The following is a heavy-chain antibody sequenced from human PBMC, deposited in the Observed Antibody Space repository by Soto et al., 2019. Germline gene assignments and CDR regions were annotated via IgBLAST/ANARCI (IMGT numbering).Heavy chain of an antibody. CDR2: MYYSGTT. J-gene: IGHJ5*02. D-gene: IGHD6-25*01. V-gene: IGHV4-39*01. Sequence: PSETQSLTCTVSGGSIRSSDFYWGWLRQTPGKGLEFIGSMYYSGTTYYNPSLKGRVTISVDTSKNQFTLKLISVTAADTAVYYCAVVDSTGNWFDPWGEGALVTVSS. CDR3: AVVDSTGNWFDP. CDR1: GGSIRSSDFY.